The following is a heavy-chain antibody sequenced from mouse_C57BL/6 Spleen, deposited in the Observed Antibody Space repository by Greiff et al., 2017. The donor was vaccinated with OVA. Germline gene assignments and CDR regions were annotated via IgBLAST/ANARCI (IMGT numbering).Heavy chain of an antibody. J-gene: IGHJ2*01. D-gene: IGHD1-1*01. Sequence: VQLRQSGAELVRPGASVKLSCTASGFNIKDYYMHWVKQRPEQGLEWIGRIDPEDGDTEYAPKFQGKATMTADTSSNTAYLQLSSLTSEDTAVYYCTTGDYYGSSNFDYWGQGTTLTVSS. CDR3: TTGDYYGSSNFDY. CDR2: IDPEDGDT. CDR1: GFNIKDYY. V-gene: IGHV14-1*01.